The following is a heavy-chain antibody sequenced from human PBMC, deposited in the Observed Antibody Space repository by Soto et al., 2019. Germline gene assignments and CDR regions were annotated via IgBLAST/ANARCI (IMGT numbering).Heavy chain of an antibody. D-gene: IGHD6-13*01. CDR2: ISGSGGTI. V-gene: IGHV3-11*01. Sequence: QVQVVESGGGLVRPGGSLRLFCAASGFTFSDYSMTWIRQAPGKGLEWVSYISGSGGTINYADSVKGRFTISRDNAKNSLYLQRNSLRVEDTAVYYCARGHSSSWYVFDYWGQGTLVTVSS. J-gene: IGHJ4*02. CDR1: GFTFSDYS. CDR3: ARGHSSSWYVFDY.